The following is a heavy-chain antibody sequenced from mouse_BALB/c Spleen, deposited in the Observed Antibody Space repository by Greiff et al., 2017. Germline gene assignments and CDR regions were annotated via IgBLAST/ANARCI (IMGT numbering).Heavy chain of an antibody. CDR1: GYTFTDYA. Sequence: QVHVKQSGPELVRPGVSVKISCKGSGYTFTDYAMHWVKQSHAKSLEWIGVISTYYGNTNYNQKFKGKATMTVDKSSSTAYMELARLTSEDSAIYYCARPDMDYWGQGTSVTVSS. J-gene: IGHJ4*01. V-gene: IGHV1-67*01. CDR3: ARPDMDY. CDR2: ISTYYGNT.